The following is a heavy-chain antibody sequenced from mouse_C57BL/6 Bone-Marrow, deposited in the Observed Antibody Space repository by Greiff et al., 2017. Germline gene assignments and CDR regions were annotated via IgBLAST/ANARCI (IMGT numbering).Heavy chain of an antibody. V-gene: IGHV1-55*01. CDR1: GYTFTSYW. CDR3: AREGNYVYDYAMDY. Sequence: VKLQQPGAELVKPGASVKMSCKASGYTFTSYWITWVKQRPGQGLEWIGDIYPGSGSTNYNEKFKSKATLTVDTSSSTAYMQRSSLTSEDSAVYYGAREGNYVYDYAMDYGGQGTSVTVSA. D-gene: IGHD2-1*01. J-gene: IGHJ4*01. CDR2: IYPGSGST.